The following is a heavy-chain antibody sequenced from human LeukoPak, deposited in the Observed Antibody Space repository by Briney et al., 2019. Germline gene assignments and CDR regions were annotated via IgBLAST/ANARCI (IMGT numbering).Heavy chain of an antibody. D-gene: IGHD3-3*01. Sequence: SETLSLTCTVSGDSISSSSYYWGWIRQPPGKGLEWIGNIYYSGSTYYNPSLKSRVTISVDTSKNQFSLKLTSVTAADTAVYYCAITISRTQDYWGQGTLVTVSS. CDR1: GDSISSSSYY. CDR2: IYYSGST. J-gene: IGHJ4*02. CDR3: AITISRTQDY. V-gene: IGHV4-39*01.